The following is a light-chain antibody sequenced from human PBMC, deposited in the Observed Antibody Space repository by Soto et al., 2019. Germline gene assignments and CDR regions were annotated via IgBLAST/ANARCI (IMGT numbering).Light chain of an antibody. V-gene: IGKV4-1*01. CDR1: QSVLDSSNNKNY. Sequence: DIVMTHSPDSLAVSLGERATINCNSSQSVLDSSNNKNYIAWYQQKPGQPPKLLIYWASTRESGVPDRFSGSGSGTDFTLTISTLQAEDVAIYHCQQYFTTPITFGQGTRLEI. J-gene: IGKJ5*01. CDR2: WAS. CDR3: QQYFTTPIT.